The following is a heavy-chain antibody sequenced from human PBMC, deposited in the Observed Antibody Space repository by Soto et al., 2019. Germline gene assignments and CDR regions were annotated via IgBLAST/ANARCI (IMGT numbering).Heavy chain of an antibody. CDR3: ARYAAEVTTFFDQ. J-gene: IGHJ4*02. CDR1: GFIFNDYY. CDR2: ISGRSGST. V-gene: IGHV3-11*03. Sequence: GGSLRLSCAASGFIFNDYYMSWIRQAPGKGLEWLSNISGRSGSTKYADAGKGRFTISRDNAKKSLYLEMHSLRAEDTAMYYCARYAAEVTTFFDQWGQGTLVTVSS. D-gene: IGHD4-17*01.